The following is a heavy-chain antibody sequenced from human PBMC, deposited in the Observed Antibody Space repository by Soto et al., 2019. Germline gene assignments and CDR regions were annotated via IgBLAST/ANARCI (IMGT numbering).Heavy chain of an antibody. CDR2: ISYDGSNK. D-gene: IGHD1-26*01. Sequence: QVQLVESGGGVVQPGRSLRLSCAASGFTFSSYGMHWVRQAPGKGLEWVAVISYDGSNKYYADSVKGRFTISRDNSKNTLYLQMNSLRAENTAVYYCATAPPMYSGSYSDYWGQGTLVTVSS. CDR3: ATAPPMYSGSYSDY. V-gene: IGHV3-30*03. CDR1: GFTFSSYG. J-gene: IGHJ4*02.